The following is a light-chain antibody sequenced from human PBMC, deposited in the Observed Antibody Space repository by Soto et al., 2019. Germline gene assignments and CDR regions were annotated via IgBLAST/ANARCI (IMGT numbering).Light chain of an antibody. CDR3: SSYAGSNSFV. J-gene: IGLJ1*01. V-gene: IGLV2-8*01. CDR2: EVI. Sequence: QSVLTQPPSASGSPGQSVTISCTGTSSDIGGYNYVSWYQQHPGKAPKLLISEVIKRPSGVPDRFSGSKSGNTASLTISGLQAEDEADYYCSSYAGSNSFVFGTGTKVTVL. CDR1: SSDIGGYNY.